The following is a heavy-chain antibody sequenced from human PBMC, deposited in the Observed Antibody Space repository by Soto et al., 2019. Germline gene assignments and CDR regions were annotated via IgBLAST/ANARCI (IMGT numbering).Heavy chain of an antibody. J-gene: IGHJ4*02. Sequence: EVQLLESGGGLVQPGGSLRLSCAASGFTFSNYLMHWVRQAPGKGLEWVAGVYGSGASTYYADSVKGQFTISRDNSRNTLYLQMNSLRAEDTAVYYCAKDSAPRLTDYWGQGTLVTVSS. CDR1: GFTFSNYL. D-gene: IGHD6-25*01. CDR2: VYGSGAST. CDR3: AKDSAPRLTDY. V-gene: IGHV3-23*01.